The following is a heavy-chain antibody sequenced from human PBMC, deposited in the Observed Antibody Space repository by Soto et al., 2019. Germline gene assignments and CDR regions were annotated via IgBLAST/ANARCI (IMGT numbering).Heavy chain of an antibody. CDR2: ISGYGGQR. V-gene: IGHV1-18*01. CDR1: GYTFNTFG. J-gene: IGHJ6*02. D-gene: IGHD2-2*01. Sequence: ASVKVSCKASGYTFNTFGITWVRQAPGQGLEWMGCISGYGGQRDYSRKLQGRITLTTDPSTRTSYMEMRSLRSDDTAIYYCARDGYYAGSGRYFLCYSPPHHYPLDFWGHASPLPGSS. CDR3: ARDGYYAGSGRYFLCYSPPHHYPLDF.